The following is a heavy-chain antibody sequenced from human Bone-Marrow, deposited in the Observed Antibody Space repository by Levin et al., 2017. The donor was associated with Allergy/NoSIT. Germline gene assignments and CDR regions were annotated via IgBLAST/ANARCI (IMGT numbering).Heavy chain of an antibody. CDR3: ARLDGYYFDD. V-gene: IGHV4-31*03. Sequence: LRLSCTVSGGSISSAGYHWTWIRQSPGKGLEWIGYISYRGTTYYNPSLKSRLTMSLDTSEQRFSLNLNSVTAADTAIYYWARLDGYYFDDCGQGTLVTVSS. D-gene: IGHD3-9*01. J-gene: IGHJ4*02. CDR2: ISYRGTT. CDR1: GGSISSAGYH.